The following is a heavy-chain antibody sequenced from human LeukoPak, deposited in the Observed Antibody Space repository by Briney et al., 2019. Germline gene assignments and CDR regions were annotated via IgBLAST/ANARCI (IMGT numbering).Heavy chain of an antibody. CDR3: VRYYTRHSWYFDL. V-gene: IGHV3-7*01. CDR2: IKPDEGEK. D-gene: IGHD3-3*01. Sequence: PGRSLRLSCAASGFTFSSYGMHWVRQAPGKGLEWVANIKPDEGEKYYVDSVKGRFTVSRDNAKNSLYLQMNSLRAEDTAVYYCVRYYTRHSWYFDLWGRGTLVTVSS. J-gene: IGHJ2*01. CDR1: GFTFSSYG.